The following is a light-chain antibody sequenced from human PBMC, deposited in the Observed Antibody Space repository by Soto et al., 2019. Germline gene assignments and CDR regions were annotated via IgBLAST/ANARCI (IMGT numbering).Light chain of an antibody. CDR1: QNIKNY. J-gene: IGKJ5*01. CDR2: ASS. CDR3: QQSYSTPIT. Sequence: DIQMTQSASYLCVSXAARVTITXXASQNIKNYLNWYQRKPGKAPKLLIYASSSLQSGVPSRFSGSGSGADFILTISSLQSEDFATYYCQQSYSTPITFGQGTRLEIK. V-gene: IGKV1-39*01.